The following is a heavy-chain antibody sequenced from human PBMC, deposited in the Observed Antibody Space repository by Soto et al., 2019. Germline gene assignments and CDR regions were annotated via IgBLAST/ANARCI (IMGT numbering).Heavy chain of an antibody. V-gene: IGHV1-8*02. CDR1: GCTFSSYT. CDR3: ARGPYANYGDYP. J-gene: IGHJ5*02. CDR2: MNPNSGNT. Sequence: ASVKVSCKASGCTFSSYTISWVRQAPGQGLEWMGWMNPNSGNTGYAQKFQGRVTMTRNTSISTAYMELSSLRSEDTAVYHCARGPYANYGDYPWGQGTLVTVSS. D-gene: IGHD4-17*01.